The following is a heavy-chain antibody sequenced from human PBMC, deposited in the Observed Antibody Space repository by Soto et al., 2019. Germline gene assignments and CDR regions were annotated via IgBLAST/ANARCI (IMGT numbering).Heavy chain of an antibody. Sequence: QVQLVESGGGVVQPGRSLRLSCAASGFTFSSYGMHWVRQAPGKGLEWVAVISYDGSNKYYADSVKGRFTISRDNSKNTLYLQMSSLRAEDTTVYYCAKDLSGLYGMDVWGQGTTVTVSS. CDR3: AKDLSGLYGMDV. CDR2: ISYDGSNK. CDR1: GFTFSSYG. J-gene: IGHJ6*02. V-gene: IGHV3-30*18. D-gene: IGHD1-26*01.